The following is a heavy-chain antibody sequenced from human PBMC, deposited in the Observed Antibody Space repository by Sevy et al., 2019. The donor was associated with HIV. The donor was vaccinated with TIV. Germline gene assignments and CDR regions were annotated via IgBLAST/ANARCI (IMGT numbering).Heavy chain of an antibody. CDR2: IYYSGST. D-gene: IGHD3-22*01. CDR1: GGSISSSSYY. V-gene: IGHV4-39*01. Sequence: SETLSLTCTVSGGSISSSSYYWGWTRQPPGKGLEWIGSIYYSGSTYYNPSLKSRVTISVDTSKNQFSLKLSSVTAADTAIYYCARQLYYYDSGGGNAFDIWGQGTLVTVSS. J-gene: IGHJ3*02. CDR3: ARQLYYYDSGGGNAFDI.